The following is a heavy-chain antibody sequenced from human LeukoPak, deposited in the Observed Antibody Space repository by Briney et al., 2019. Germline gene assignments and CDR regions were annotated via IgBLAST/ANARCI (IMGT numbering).Heavy chain of an antibody. V-gene: IGHV3-30*03. J-gene: IGHJ4*02. CDR2: ISYDGSNK. CDR1: GFTFSSYG. D-gene: IGHD6-19*01. Sequence: HPGRSLRLSCAASGFTFSSYGMHWVRQAPGKGLEWVAVISYDGSNKYYADSVKGRFTISRDNSKNTLYLQMNSLRAEDTAVYHCARAQWPDYWGQGTLVTVSS. CDR3: ARAQWPDY.